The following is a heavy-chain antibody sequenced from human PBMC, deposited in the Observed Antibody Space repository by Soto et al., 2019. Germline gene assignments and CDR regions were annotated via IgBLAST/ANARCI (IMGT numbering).Heavy chain of an antibody. CDR3: ARGDSYGSEYFDY. Sequence: SVKVSCKASGGTFSSYTISWVRQAPGQGLEWMGRIIPILGIANYAQKFQGRVTITADKSTSTAYMELSSLRSEDTAVYYCARGDSYGSEYFDYWGQGTLVTVSS. CDR2: IIPILGIA. CDR1: GGTFSSYT. D-gene: IGHD5-18*01. V-gene: IGHV1-69*02. J-gene: IGHJ4*02.